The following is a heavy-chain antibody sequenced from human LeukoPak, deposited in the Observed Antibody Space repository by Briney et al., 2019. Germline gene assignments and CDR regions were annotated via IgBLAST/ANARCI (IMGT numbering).Heavy chain of an antibody. CDR1: GGTFSSYT. J-gene: IGHJ4*02. V-gene: IGHV1-69*02. D-gene: IGHD3-22*01. CDR2: IIPILGIA. CDR3: ARTGRVYYDSSGYFGRAFDY. Sequence: SVKVSCKASGGTFSSYTTSWVRQAPGQGLEWMGRIIPILGIANYAQKFQGRVTITADKSTSTAYMELSSLRSEDTAVYYCARTGRVYYDSSGYFGRAFDYWGQGTLVTVSS.